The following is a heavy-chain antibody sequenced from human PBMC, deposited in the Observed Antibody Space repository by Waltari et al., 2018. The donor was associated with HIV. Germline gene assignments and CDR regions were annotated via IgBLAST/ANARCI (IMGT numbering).Heavy chain of an antibody. Sequence: QVQLQPWGAGLLQPSETLSITCAVYGEPFDGYYWSWIREPPGKRLAWSGEINHRRNTNYNPSLKSRLTMSVDASKNQFSLNLNSVTAADTGVYYCARRALWLRPVYYFDYWGQGALVTVSS. CDR1: GEPFDGYY. CDR3: ARRALWLRPVYYFDY. J-gene: IGHJ4*02. CDR2: INHRRNT. V-gene: IGHV4-34*01. D-gene: IGHD5-12*01.